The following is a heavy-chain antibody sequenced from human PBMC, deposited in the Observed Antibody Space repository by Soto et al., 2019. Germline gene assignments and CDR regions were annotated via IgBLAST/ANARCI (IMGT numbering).Heavy chain of an antibody. CDR2: IIPIFGTA. CDR3: ASGVVPAALGNYYYYGMDV. J-gene: IGHJ6*02. V-gene: IGHV1-69*13. CDR1: GGTFSSYA. Sequence: GASVKVSCKASGGTFSSYAISWVRQAPGQGLEWMGGIIPIFGTANYAQKFQGRVTITADESTSTAYMELSSLRSEDTAVYYCASGVVPAALGNYYYYGMDVWGQGXTVTVYS. D-gene: IGHD2-2*01.